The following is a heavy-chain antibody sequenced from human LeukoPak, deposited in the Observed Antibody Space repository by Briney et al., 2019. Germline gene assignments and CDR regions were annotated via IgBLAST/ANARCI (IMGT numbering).Heavy chain of an antibody. CDR2: IYSGGST. CDR3: ARRGY. V-gene: IGHV3-53*01. Sequence: GGSLRLSCAASGFTFSSYAMSWVRQAPGKGLEWVSVIYSGGSTYYADSVKGRFTISRDNSKNTLYLQMNSLRAEDTAVYYCARRGYWGQGTLVTVSS. J-gene: IGHJ4*02. CDR1: GFTFSSYA.